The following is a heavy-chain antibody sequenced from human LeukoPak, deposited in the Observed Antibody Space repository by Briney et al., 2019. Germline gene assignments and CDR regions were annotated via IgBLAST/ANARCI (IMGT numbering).Heavy chain of an antibody. Sequence: SETLSLTCIVSGGSISSYYWSWIRQPPGKGLEWIGYNYYSGSTNYNPSLKSRVTISVDTSKNQFSLKLSSVTAADTAVYYCARDVDSRTTIFGVVGYFDLWGRGTLVTVSS. CDR3: ARDVDSRTTIFGVVGYFDL. V-gene: IGHV4-59*12. CDR1: GGSISSYY. J-gene: IGHJ2*01. CDR2: NYYSGST. D-gene: IGHD3-3*01.